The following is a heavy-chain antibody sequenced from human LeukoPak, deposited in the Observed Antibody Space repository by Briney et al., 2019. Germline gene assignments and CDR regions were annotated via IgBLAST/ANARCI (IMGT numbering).Heavy chain of an antibody. V-gene: IGHV4-39*07. Sequence: PSQTLSLTCTVSGGSISSGSYYWSWIRQPPEKGLEWIGSIYHSGSTYYNPSLKSRVTISVDTSKSQFSLKLSSVTAADTAVYYCASYSGSHIGPRWGQGTLVTVSS. D-gene: IGHD1-26*01. J-gene: IGHJ4*02. CDR2: IYHSGST. CDR1: GGSISSGSYY. CDR3: ASYSGSHIGPR.